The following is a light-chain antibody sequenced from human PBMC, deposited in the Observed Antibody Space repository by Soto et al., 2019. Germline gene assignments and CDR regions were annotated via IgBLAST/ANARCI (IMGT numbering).Light chain of an antibody. CDR3: QQRSTWPLIT. Sequence: EIVLTQSPATLSLSPGDRVTLSCRASQSVSTYLGWYQQKPGQPPRLLIHDASTRATGIPARFSGSGSGTDFSLTISSLEPEDFAVYYCQQRSTWPLITFGQGTRLEIK. J-gene: IGKJ5*01. CDR1: QSVSTY. V-gene: IGKV3-11*01. CDR2: DAS.